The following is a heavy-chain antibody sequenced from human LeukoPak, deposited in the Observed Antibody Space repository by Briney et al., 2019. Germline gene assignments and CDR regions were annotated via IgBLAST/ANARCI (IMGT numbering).Heavy chain of an antibody. V-gene: IGHV3-53*01. CDR2: IYSGGST. J-gene: IGHJ4*02. Sequence: PGGSLRLSCAASGFTVSSNYMSWVRQAPGKGLEWVSVIYSGGSTYYADSVKGRFTISRHNSKNTLYLQMNSLRAEDTAVYYCARDEGTSGYDLLDYWGQGTLVTVSS. CDR3: ARDEGTSGYDLLDY. CDR1: GFTVSSNY. D-gene: IGHD5-12*01.